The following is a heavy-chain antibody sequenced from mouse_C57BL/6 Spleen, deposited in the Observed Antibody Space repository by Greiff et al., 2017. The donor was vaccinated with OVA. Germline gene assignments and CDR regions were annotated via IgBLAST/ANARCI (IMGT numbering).Heavy chain of an antibody. CDR3: ARSHYYGSPFDD. D-gene: IGHD1-1*01. CDR2: INPNNGGT. Sequence: VQLQQSGPELVKPGASVKISCKASGYTFTDYYMNWVKQSHGKSLEWIGDINPNNGGTSYNQKFKGKATLTVDKYSSTAYMELRSLTSEDSAVYYCARSHYYGSPFDDWGQGTTLTVSS. V-gene: IGHV1-26*01. J-gene: IGHJ2*01. CDR1: GYTFTDYY.